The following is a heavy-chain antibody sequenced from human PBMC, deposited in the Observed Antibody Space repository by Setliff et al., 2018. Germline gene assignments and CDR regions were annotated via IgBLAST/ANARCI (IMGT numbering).Heavy chain of an antibody. CDR3: VKYTGNGGNTGLDY. Sequence: GGSLRLSCSTSGFTFVDYAMHWVRQAPGKGLEWVSLISLDGTRTNYVDSLKGRVTISRANSKNSLFLQMNILRVEDTALYYCVKYTGNGGNTGLDYWGQGTLVTVSS. CDR1: GFTFVDYA. J-gene: IGHJ4*02. V-gene: IGHV3-43D*04. D-gene: IGHD2-15*01. CDR2: ISLDGTRT.